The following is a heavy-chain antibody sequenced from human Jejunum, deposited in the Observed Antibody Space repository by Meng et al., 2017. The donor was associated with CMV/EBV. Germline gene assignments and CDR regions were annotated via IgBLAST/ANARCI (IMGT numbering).Heavy chain of an antibody. Sequence: MVSCKPSVYYFSDYGVSWVHQAPGQWLEWVGWVSSYTDSTKYAPKFPGRVTMTADASTTTAHLELRSLRSDDTAVYFCARKQWEPDYWGQGTLVTVSS. CDR1: VYYFSDYG. D-gene: IGHD1-26*01. CDR3: ARKQWEPDY. CDR2: VSSYTDST. V-gene: IGHV1-18*01. J-gene: IGHJ4*02.